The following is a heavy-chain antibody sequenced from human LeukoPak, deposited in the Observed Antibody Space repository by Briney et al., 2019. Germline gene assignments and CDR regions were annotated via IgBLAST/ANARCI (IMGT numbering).Heavy chain of an antibody. V-gene: IGHV4-34*01. CDR3: ARDRGRDGYNSLGAYYFDY. CDR2: INHSGST. CDR1: GGSFSGYY. J-gene: IGHJ4*02. Sequence: PSETLSLTCAVYGGSFSGYYWSWIRQPPGKGLEWIGEINHSGSTNYNPSLKSRVTISVDTSKNQFSLKLSSVTAADTAVYYCARDRGRDGYNSLGAYYFDYWGQGTLVTVSS. D-gene: IGHD5-24*01.